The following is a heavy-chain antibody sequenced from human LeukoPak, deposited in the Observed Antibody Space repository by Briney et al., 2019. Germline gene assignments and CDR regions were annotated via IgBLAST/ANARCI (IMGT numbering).Heavy chain of an antibody. J-gene: IGHJ4*02. V-gene: IGHV4-34*01. Sequence: SETLSLTCAVYGGSFRGYYWSWIRQPPGKGLEWIGEINHSGSTNYNPSLKSRVTISLDTSMKKFSLKLNSVTAADTAVYYCASTERCSTTCPLDYWGQGTLVTVPS. D-gene: IGHD2-2*01. CDR2: INHSGST. CDR1: GGSFRGYY. CDR3: ASTERCSTTCPLDY.